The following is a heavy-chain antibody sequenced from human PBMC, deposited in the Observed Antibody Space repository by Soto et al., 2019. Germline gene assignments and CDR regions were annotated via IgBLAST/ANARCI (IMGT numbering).Heavy chain of an antibody. V-gene: IGHV1-69*13. D-gene: IGHD3-22*01. CDR3: ASGRLSMTYYYDSSGYLRTPFFDY. J-gene: IGHJ4*02. Sequence: SVKVSCKASGGTFSSCAISWVRQAPGQGLEWMGGIIPIFGTANYAQKFQGRVTITADESTSTAYMELSSLRSEDTAVYYCASGRLSMTYYYDSSGYLRTPFFDYWGQGTLVTVSS. CDR1: GGTFSSCA. CDR2: IIPIFGTA.